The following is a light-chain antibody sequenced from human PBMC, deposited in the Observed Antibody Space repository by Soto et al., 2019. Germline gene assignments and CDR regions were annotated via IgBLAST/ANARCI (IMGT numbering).Light chain of an antibody. CDR2: DAS. J-gene: IGKJ1*01. V-gene: IGKV3-11*01. CDR3: QQPRT. Sequence: EIVLTQSPATLSLSPGERATLSCRASQSVSSYLAWYQQKPGQAPRLLIYDASNRATGIPARFSCSGSGTDFTLATSSLALEDFAVYYCQQPRTFGQGTKVESK. CDR1: QSVSSY.